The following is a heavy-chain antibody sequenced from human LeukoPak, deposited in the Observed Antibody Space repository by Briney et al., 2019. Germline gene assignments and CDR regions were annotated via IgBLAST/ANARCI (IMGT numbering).Heavy chain of an antibody. Sequence: RASVKVSCKASGGTFSSYAISWVRQAPGQGLEWMEGIIPIFGTANYAQKFQGRVTITADESTSTAYMELSSLRSEDTAVYYCARDCSGGSCYSGDYWGQGTLVTVSS. D-gene: IGHD2-15*01. CDR1: GGTFSSYA. CDR2: IIPIFGTA. J-gene: IGHJ4*02. V-gene: IGHV1-69*13. CDR3: ARDCSGGSCYSGDY.